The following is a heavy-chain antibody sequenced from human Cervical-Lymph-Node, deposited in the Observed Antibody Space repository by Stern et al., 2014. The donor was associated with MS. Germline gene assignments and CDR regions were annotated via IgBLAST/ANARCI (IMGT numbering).Heavy chain of an antibody. CDR1: GFSLSTSGMC. CDR2: IGWDDDK. D-gene: IGHD6-19*01. CDR3: ARLSRAVAGPDY. Sequence: ESGPALVKPTQTLTLTCTFSGFSLSTSGMCVSWIRQPPGKALEWLARIGWDDDKYYSTSVKTRLTISKDTSKNQVVLTMTKMDPVDTATYYCARLSRAVAGPDYWGQGTLVTVSS. J-gene: IGHJ4*02. V-gene: IGHV2-70*11.